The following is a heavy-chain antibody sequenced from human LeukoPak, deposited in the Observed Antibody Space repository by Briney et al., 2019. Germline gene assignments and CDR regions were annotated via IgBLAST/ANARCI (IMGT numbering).Heavy chain of an antibody. CDR1: GFTFSSYG. Sequence: GGSLRLSCAASGFTFSSYGMHWVRQAPGKGLEWVAVISYDGSNKYYADSEKGRFTISRDNSKNTLYLQMNSLRAEDTAVYYCAKSGIVGAHFDYWGQGTLVTVSS. V-gene: IGHV3-30*18. CDR3: AKSGIVGAHFDY. D-gene: IGHD1-26*01. J-gene: IGHJ4*02. CDR2: ISYDGSNK.